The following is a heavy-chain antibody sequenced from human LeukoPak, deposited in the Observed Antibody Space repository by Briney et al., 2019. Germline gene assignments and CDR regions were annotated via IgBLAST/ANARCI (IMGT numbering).Heavy chain of an antibody. CDR1: GGSFSGYY. Sequence: NPSETLSLTCAVYGGSFSGYYWSWIRQPPGKGLEWIGEINHSGSTNYNPSLKSRVTISVDTSKNQFSLKLSSVTAADTAVYYCARASGSGWLDYWGQGTLVTVSS. D-gene: IGHD6-19*01. J-gene: IGHJ4*02. V-gene: IGHV4-34*01. CDR2: INHSGST. CDR3: ARASGSGWLDY.